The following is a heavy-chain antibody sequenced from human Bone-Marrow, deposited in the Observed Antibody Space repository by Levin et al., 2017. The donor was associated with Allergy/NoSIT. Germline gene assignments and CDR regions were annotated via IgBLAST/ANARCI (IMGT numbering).Heavy chain of an antibody. V-gene: IGHV4-4*02. Sequence: SETLSLTCAVSGGSISSNNWWSWVRQPPGKGLEWIGEIYHSGSTKYNPSLKGRVTISVDKSKNQFSLKLNSVTAADTAVYYCARGGDGPPVFGVFDYWGQGTLVTVSS. CDR2: IYHSGST. CDR3: ARGGDGPPVFGVFDY. J-gene: IGHJ4*02. CDR1: GGSISSNNW. D-gene: IGHD3-3*01.